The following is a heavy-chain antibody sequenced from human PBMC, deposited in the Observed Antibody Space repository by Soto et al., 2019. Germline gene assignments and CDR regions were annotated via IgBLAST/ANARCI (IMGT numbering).Heavy chain of an antibody. J-gene: IGHJ6*02. CDR3: AKGGTTFNYYYYGMDV. Sequence: GGSLRLSCGASGFTVDDYAVHWVRQAPGKGLEWVSGISWNSGSIGYEDSVKGRLTISRDNAKNSLYLKMNSLRAEDTALYYCAKGGTTFNYYYYGMDVWGQGT. V-gene: IGHV3-9*01. CDR2: ISWNSGSI. D-gene: IGHD1-7*01. CDR1: GFTVDDYA.